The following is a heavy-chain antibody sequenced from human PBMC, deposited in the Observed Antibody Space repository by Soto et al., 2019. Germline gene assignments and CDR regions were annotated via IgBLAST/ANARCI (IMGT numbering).Heavy chain of an antibody. D-gene: IGHD6-13*01. CDR3: ARRIAAVHDAFDI. CDR1: GGTFSSYT. V-gene: IGHV1-69*02. J-gene: IGHJ3*02. Sequence: SVKVSCKASGGTFSSYTISWVRQAPGQGLGWMGRIIPILGIANYAQKFQGRVTITADKSTSTAYMELSSLRSEDTAVYYCARRIAAVHDAFDIWGQGTMVTVSS. CDR2: IIPILGIA.